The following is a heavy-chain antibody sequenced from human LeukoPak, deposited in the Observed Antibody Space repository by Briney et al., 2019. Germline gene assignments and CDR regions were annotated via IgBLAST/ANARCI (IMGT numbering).Heavy chain of an antibody. CDR2: TSSSSSYK. J-gene: IGHJ4*02. V-gene: IGHV3-21*01. CDR1: GFTFSSYS. CDR3: AREKYDILTGYSPYFFDY. D-gene: IGHD3-9*01. Sequence: SGGSLRLYCAASGFTFSSYSMNWLRQAPGKGLEWVSSTSSSSSYKYYADSVKGRFTISRDNAKNSLYLQMNSLGAEDTAVYYCAREKYDILTGYSPYFFDYWGQGTLVTVSS.